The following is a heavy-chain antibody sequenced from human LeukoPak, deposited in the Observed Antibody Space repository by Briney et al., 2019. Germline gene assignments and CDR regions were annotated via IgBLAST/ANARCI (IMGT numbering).Heavy chain of an antibody. CDR1: GYSFTSYW. J-gene: IGHJ1*01. CDR2: IYPGDSDT. CDR3: ARQGYCSSTSCYNGRTQPFQH. Sequence: GESLKISCKGSGYSFTSYWIGWVRQMPGKGLEWMGIIYPGDSDTRYSPSFQGQVTISADKSISTAYLQWSSLKASDTAMYYCARQGYCSSTSCYNGRTQPFQHWGQGTLVTVSS. V-gene: IGHV5-51*01. D-gene: IGHD2-2*02.